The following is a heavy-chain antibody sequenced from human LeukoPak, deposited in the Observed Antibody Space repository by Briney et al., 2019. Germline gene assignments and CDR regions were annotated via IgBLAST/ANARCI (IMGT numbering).Heavy chain of an antibody. CDR3: ANERCSSTSCYESLYYFDY. CDR1: GFTFSSYV. CDR2: ISGSGGST. V-gene: IGHV3-23*01. D-gene: IGHD2-2*01. J-gene: IGHJ4*02. Sequence: GGSLRLSCAASGFTFSSYVMSWVRQAPGKGLEWVSAISGSGGSTYYADSVKGRFTISRDNPKNTLYLQMNSLRAEDTAVYYCANERCSSTSCYESLYYFDYWGQGTLVTVSS.